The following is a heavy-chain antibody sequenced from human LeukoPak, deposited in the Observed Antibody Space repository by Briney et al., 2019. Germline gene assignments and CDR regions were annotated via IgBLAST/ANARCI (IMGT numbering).Heavy chain of an antibody. V-gene: IGHV3-23*01. CDR3: AKDRGSLYYYDSSGLYFDY. D-gene: IGHD3-22*01. CDR2: ISGSGGST. J-gene: IGHJ4*02. CDR1: GFTFSSYA. Sequence: GGSLRLSCAASGFTFSSYAMSWVRQAPGKGLEWVSAISGSGGSTYYADSVKGRFTISRDNSKNTLYLQLNSLRAEDTAVYYYAKDRGSLYYYDSSGLYFDYWGQGTLVTVSS.